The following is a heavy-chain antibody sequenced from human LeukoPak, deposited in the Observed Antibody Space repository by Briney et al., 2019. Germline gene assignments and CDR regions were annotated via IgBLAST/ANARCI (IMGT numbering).Heavy chain of an antibody. CDR1: GGTFSSYA. J-gene: IGHJ4*02. CDR3: AIYSRDGYSFI. Sequence: ASVKVSCKASGGTFSSYAISWVRQAPGQRPEWMGWISPYNDNTNYAQKLQGRVTMTSDTSTSTAYMELRSLRSDDTAVYYCAIYSRDGYSFIWGQGTLVTVSS. CDR2: ISPYNDNT. D-gene: IGHD5-24*01. V-gene: IGHV1-18*01.